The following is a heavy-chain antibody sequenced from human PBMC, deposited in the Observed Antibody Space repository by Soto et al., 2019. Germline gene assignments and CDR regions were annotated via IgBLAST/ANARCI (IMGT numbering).Heavy chain of an antibody. D-gene: IGHD6-13*01. J-gene: IGHJ6*02. CDR1: GYTFTSYG. CDR3: ARDSGAADIGGYGMDV. V-gene: IGHV1-18*01. CDR2: ISAYNGNT. Sequence: QVQLVQSGAEVKKPGASVKVSCKASGYTFTSYGISWVRQAPGQGLEWMGWISAYNGNTNYAQKLQGRVTMTTDTSASTAYRELRSLRSDDTAVYYCARDSGAADIGGYGMDVWGQGTTVTVSS.